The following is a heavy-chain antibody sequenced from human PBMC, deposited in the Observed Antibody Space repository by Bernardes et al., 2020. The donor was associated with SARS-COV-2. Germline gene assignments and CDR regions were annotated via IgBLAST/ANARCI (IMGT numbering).Heavy chain of an antibody. CDR2: IYSGGSDT. V-gene: IGHV3-74*01. Sequence: GSLRLSCAASGFTFSNYWMHWVRQAPGKGLVWVSRIYSGGSDTTYADSVKGRFTISRDNANSMLYLQMNSLRVEDTAVYYCARSNNYGPDYWGQGTLVTVSS. D-gene: IGHD3-10*01. CDR1: GFTFSNYW. J-gene: IGHJ4*02. CDR3: ARSNNYGPDY.